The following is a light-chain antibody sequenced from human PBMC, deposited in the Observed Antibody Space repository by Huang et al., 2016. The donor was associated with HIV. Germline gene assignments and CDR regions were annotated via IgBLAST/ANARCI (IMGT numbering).Light chain of an antibody. CDR1: QNVSSN. CDR2: GAS. V-gene: IGKV3-15*01. J-gene: IGKJ4*01. Sequence: EIVMTQSPATLSVSPGERATLSCRASQNVSSNLAWYQQKSGQSPRLLIYGASTRATGIPARFSGSGSGTEFTLTISSLQSEEFAVYYCQQYNNWSPLTFGGGTRVEIK. CDR3: QQYNNWSPLT.